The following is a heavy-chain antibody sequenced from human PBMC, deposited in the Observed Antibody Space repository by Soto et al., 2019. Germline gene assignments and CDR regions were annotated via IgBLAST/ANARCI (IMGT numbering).Heavy chain of an antibody. CDR3: ARLYCSSHSCYSVGAFDI. Sequence: GSLRLSCAASGFTFNNYSMHWVRQAPGKGLEWVALIWFDGSDKYYGDSVNGRFTISRDNSKSTLYLQMDSLRDEDTAVYYCARLYCSSHSCYSVGAFDIRGQGTMVTVSS. V-gene: IGHV3-33*01. CDR1: GFTFNNYS. CDR2: IWFDGSDK. J-gene: IGHJ3*02. D-gene: IGHD2-2*01.